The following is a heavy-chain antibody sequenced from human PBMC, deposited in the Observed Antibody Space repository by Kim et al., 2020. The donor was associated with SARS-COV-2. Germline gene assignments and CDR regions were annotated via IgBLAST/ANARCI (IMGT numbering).Heavy chain of an antibody. D-gene: IGHD4-17*01. Sequence: GGSLRLSSTASGFTFGDYAMSWFRQAPGKGLEWVGFIRSKAYGGTTEYAASVKGRFTISRDDSKSIAYLQMNSLKIEDTAVYHCTRAFSPTYGDYLFDYWGQGTLVTVSS. V-gene: IGHV3-49*03. CDR3: TRAFSPTYGDYLFDY. CDR2: IRSKAYGGTT. CDR1: GFTFGDYA. J-gene: IGHJ4*02.